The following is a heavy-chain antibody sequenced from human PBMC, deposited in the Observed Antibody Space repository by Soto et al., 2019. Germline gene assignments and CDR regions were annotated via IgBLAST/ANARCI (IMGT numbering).Heavy chain of an antibody. CDR2: IYYSGST. Sequence: SETLSLTCSVSGDAITNNYYWGWIRQPPGKGLEWIGTIYYSGSTHYNPSLKSRLTMSVDTSKNQISLKLTTVTAADTAVYYYARHRRPEHMTEFDSWGQGTLVTVSS. CDR3: ARHRRPEHMTEFDS. V-gene: IGHV4-39*01. J-gene: IGHJ4*02. CDR1: GDAITNNYY.